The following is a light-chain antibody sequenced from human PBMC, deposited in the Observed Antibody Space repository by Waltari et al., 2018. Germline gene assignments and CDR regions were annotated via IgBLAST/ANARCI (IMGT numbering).Light chain of an antibody. CDR2: YAS. Sequence: DIQMTQSPSSLSASVGDRVTITCRASQGINNYLSWYQQKPGKAPNRLIYYASSLQSGVPSRFSGSGSGTDYSLTISNLQPEDIATYYCQQYGNFPLTFGVGTRVEIK. CDR3: QQYGNFPLT. J-gene: IGKJ4*01. V-gene: IGKV1-33*01. CDR1: QGINNY.